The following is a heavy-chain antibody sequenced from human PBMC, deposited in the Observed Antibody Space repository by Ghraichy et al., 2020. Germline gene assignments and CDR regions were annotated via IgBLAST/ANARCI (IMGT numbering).Heavy chain of an antibody. Sequence: ASVKVSCKASGYTFTSYGISWVRQAPGQGLEWMGWISGYNGNTDYAQKFQGRVTMTTGTSTSTAYMELRSLRSDDTAVYYCATGLAFYYDSSGYYYFDYWGQGTLVTVSS. D-gene: IGHD3-22*01. CDR2: ISGYNGNT. V-gene: IGHV1-18*04. J-gene: IGHJ4*02. CDR3: ATGLAFYYDSSGYYYFDY. CDR1: GYTFTSYG.